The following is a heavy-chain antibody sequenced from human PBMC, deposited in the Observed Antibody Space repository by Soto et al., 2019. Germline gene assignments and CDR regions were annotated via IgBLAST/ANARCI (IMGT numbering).Heavy chain of an antibody. D-gene: IGHD2-8*02. CDR1: GGTFSRYT. V-gene: IGHV1-69*02. Sequence: QVQLVQSGAEVKKPGSSVKVSCKASGGTFSRYTFTWVRQAPGQGLEWMWRIIPIVDIPNYAQKFQGRVTITADTSTRQAYMELSRLTSDDTAVYYCASHFTGVLVLGTSPPGGDNFGWDVWGQGTTVSVS. CDR2: IIPIVDIP. CDR3: ASHFTGVLVLGTSPPGGDNFGWDV. J-gene: IGHJ6*02.